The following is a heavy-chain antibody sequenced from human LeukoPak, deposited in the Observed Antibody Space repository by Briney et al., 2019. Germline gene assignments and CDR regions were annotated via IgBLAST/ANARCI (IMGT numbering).Heavy chain of an antibody. Sequence: ASVKVSCEASGYTFTSYYMHWVRQAPGQGLEWMGIINPSGGSTSYAQKFQGRVTMTRDMSTSTVYMELSSLRSEDTAVYYCARERSSGWYVGYWGQGTLVTVSS. CDR3: ARERSSGWYVGY. V-gene: IGHV1-46*01. D-gene: IGHD6-19*01. CDR2: INPSGGST. J-gene: IGHJ4*02. CDR1: GYTFTSYY.